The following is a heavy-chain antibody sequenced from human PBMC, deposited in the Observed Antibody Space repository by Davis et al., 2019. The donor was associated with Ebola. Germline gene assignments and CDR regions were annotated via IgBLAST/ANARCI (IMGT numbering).Heavy chain of an antibody. CDR2: INAGNGNT. D-gene: IGHD6-13*01. CDR1: GYTFTSYA. Sequence: ASVKVSCKASGYTFTSYAMHWVRQAPGQRLEWMGWINAGNGNTKYSQKFQGRVTITRDTSASTAYMELSSLRSEDTAVYYCARVKTIAAAGTSWFDPWGQGTLVTVSS. J-gene: IGHJ5*02. CDR3: ARVKTIAAAGTSWFDP. V-gene: IGHV1-3*01.